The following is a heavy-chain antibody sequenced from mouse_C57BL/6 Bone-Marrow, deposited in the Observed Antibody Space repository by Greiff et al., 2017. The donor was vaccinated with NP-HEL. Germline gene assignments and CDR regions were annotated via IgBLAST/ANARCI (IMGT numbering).Heavy chain of an antibody. V-gene: IGHV1-52*01. J-gene: IGHJ1*03. CDR1: GYTFTSYW. CDR3: ARGWLLNWYFDV. Sequence: VQLQQPGAELVRPGSSVKLSCKASGYTFTSYWMHWVKQRPIQGLEWIGNIDPSDSDTHYNQKFKDKATLTVDKSSSTAYMQLSSLTSEDSAVYYCARGWLLNWYFDVWGTGTTVTVSS. D-gene: IGHD2-3*01. CDR2: IDPSDSDT.